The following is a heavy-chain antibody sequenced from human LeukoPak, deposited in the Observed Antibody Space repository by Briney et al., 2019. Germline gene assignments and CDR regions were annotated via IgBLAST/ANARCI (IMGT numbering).Heavy chain of an antibody. Sequence: PSQTLSLTCTVSGVSISSGGYHWSWIRQHPEKGLGWIGYIYYSGSTYYNPSLKSRVSISVDTSQNQFSLKLHSVTVADTAVYYCAREADSGTYARYGMDVWGQGTTVTVSS. V-gene: IGHV4-31*03. D-gene: IGHD1-26*01. CDR2: IYYSGST. CDR3: AREADSGTYARYGMDV. CDR1: GVSISSGGYH. J-gene: IGHJ6*02.